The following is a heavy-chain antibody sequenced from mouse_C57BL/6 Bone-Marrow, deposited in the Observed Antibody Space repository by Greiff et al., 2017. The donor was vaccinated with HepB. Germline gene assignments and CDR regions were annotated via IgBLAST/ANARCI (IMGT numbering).Heavy chain of an antibody. CDR1: GYTFTSYW. CDR2: IDPSDSYT. Sequence: QVQLQQSGAELVKPGASVKLSCKASGYTFTSYWMQWVKQRPGQGLEWIGEIDPSDSYTNYNQKFKGKATLTVDTSSSTAYMQLSSLTSEDSAVYYCARGNDYDDERYYYFDYWGQGTTLTVSS. D-gene: IGHD2-4*01. V-gene: IGHV1-50*01. J-gene: IGHJ2*01. CDR3: ARGNDYDDERYYYFDY.